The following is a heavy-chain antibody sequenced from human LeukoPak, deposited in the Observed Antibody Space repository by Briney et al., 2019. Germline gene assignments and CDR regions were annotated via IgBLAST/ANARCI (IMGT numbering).Heavy chain of an antibody. J-gene: IGHJ4*02. CDR1: GYTFTGYY. D-gene: IGHD3-22*01. CDR3: ARDPPYYYDSSGPDDY. V-gene: IGHV1-2*02. Sequence: ASVKVSCKASGYTFTGYYMHWVRQAPGQGFEWMGWINPNSGGTNYAQKFQGRVTMTRDTSISTAYMELSRLRSDDTAVYYCARDPPYYYDSSGPDDYWGQGTLVTVSS. CDR2: INPNSGGT.